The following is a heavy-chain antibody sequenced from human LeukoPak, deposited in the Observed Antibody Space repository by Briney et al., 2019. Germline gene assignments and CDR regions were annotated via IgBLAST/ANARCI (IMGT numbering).Heavy chain of an antibody. V-gene: IGHV5-51*01. CDR1: GYSFTNYW. D-gene: IGHD3-10*01. J-gene: IGHJ4*02. CDR2: IYPGDSDT. CDR3: ARVVVTMVRGVEFFDY. Sequence: HGESLKISCKGSGYSFTNYWIGWVRQMPGKGLEWMGIIYPGDSDTKYNPSFQGQVTISADKSISTAYLQWSSLKASDTAMYYCARVVVTMVRGVEFFDYWGQGTLVTVSS.